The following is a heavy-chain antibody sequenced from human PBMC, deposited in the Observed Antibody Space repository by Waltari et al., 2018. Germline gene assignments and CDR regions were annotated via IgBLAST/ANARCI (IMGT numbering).Heavy chain of an antibody. CDR1: GGSIRSSRHY. J-gene: IGHJ4*02. V-gene: IGHV4-39*01. CDR3: ARLNYYDY. Sequence: QLQLQESGPGLVKPSETLSLTCTVSGGSIRSSRHYWGWIRQPPGKRLEWIGNIYYSGSTNYNPSLKSRVTISVDASKNQFSLKLTSVTAADTAVYYCARLNYYDYWGQGALVTVSS. CDR2: IYYSGST.